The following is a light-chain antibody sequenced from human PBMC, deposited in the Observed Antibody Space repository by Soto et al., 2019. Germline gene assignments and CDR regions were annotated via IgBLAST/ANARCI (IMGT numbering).Light chain of an antibody. V-gene: IGKV3D-15*01. CDR3: QQYNNWPPIT. J-gene: IGKJ5*01. CDR1: QSVSSN. Sequence: EIVMTQSPATLSVSPGEKATLSCRASQSVSSNLAWYQQKPGQAPRLLIFGASTRATGVPARFSGGGSGTALTLPISSLQSEDFAVYYCQQYNNWPPITFGQGTRLEIK. CDR2: GAS.